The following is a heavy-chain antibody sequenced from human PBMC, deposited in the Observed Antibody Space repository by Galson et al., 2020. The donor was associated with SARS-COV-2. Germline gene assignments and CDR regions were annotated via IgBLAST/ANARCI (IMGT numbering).Heavy chain of an antibody. CDR2: TYPGDSDP. D-gene: IGHD3-22*01. V-gene: IGHV5-51*01. CDR1: GYSFTTYW. CDR3: ARLGDYDSSGYYEKSECDS. Sequence: GEPLKISCKRSGYSFTTYWIGWVRPMPGKGLEWLGITYPGDSDPRYSPSFQGQVTISADKSISTAYLQWSSLKASDTAMYYCARLGDYDSSGYYEKSECDSWGQGTLVTVSS. J-gene: IGHJ4*02.